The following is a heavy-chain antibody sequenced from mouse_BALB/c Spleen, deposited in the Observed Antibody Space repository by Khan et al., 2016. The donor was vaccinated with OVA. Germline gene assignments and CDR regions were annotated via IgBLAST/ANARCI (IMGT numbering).Heavy chain of an antibody. CDR3: TRGGAWATMISGFAY. D-gene: IGHD2-4*01. Sequence: QVQLQQSGAELVKPGASVKLSCKASGYTFTSYYMYWVKQRPGQGLEWIGGINPRNGGTNSKEKFRSKATLTVEKSSRTASMQRISLTSKDSAVYYCTRGGAWATMISGFAYWGQGTLVTVSA. J-gene: IGHJ3*01. CDR2: INPRNGGT. CDR1: GYTFTSYY. V-gene: IGHV1S81*02.